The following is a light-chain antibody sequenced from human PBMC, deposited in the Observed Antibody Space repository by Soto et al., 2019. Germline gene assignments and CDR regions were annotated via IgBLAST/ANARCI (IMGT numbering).Light chain of an antibody. CDR3: HQYGSSPQT. Sequence: EFVLTQPPGTLSLSPGERATLSCRASQSVSSNYLAWYQQKPGQAPRLLIYGASTRATGIADRFSGSGSGTDFTLSISRLEPEDFAVYYCHQYGSSPQTFGQGTKVDIK. CDR2: GAS. CDR1: QSVSSNY. J-gene: IGKJ1*01. V-gene: IGKV3-20*01.